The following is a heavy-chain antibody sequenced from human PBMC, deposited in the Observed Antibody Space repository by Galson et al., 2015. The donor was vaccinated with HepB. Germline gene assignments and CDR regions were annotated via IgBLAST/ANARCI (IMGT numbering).Heavy chain of an antibody. V-gene: IGHV3-33*01. CDR3: ARVEAYCSSTSCYTNYYYGMDV. J-gene: IGHJ6*02. D-gene: IGHD2-2*02. CDR2: IWYDGSNK. Sequence: LRLSCAASGFTFSSYGMHWVRQAPGKGLEWVAVIWYDGSNKYYADSVKGRFTISRDNSKNTLYLQMNSLRAEDTAVYYCARVEAYCSSTSCYTNYYYGMDVWGQGTTVTVSS. CDR1: GFTFSSYG.